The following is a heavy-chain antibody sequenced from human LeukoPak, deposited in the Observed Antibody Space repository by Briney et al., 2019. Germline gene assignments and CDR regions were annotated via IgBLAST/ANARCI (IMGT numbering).Heavy chain of an antibody. CDR3: ATDPYSSSGDY. J-gene: IGHJ4*02. V-gene: IGHV1-69*06. D-gene: IGHD6-13*01. Sequence: ASVKVSCKASGGTFSSYAISWVRQAPGQGLEWMGGIIPIFGTANYAQKFQGRVTMTEDTSTDTAYMELSSLRSEDTAVYYCATDPYSSSGDYWGQGTLVTVSS. CDR1: GGTFSSYA. CDR2: IIPIFGTA.